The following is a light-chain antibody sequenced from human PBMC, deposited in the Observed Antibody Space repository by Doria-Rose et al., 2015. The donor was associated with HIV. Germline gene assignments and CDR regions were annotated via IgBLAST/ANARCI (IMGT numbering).Light chain of an antibody. V-gene: IGKV3-20*01. J-gene: IGKJ1*01. CDR1: QSFSSTY. CDR2: DGS. CDR3: HQYGTSWT. Sequence: DIVLTQSPGTLSLSPGERATLSCRASQSFSSTYLAWYQQKPGQAPSLLIYDGSTRATGIPDRFSSSGSGTDVTLTFNRLEPEDIALYYCHQYGTSWTLGQGAKVEI.